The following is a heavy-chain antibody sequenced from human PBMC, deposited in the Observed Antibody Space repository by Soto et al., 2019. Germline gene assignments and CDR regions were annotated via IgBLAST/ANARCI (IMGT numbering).Heavy chain of an antibody. J-gene: IGHJ4*02. Sequence: QLQLQESGPGLVKPSETLSLTCTVSGGSISSISYFWGWIRQPPGKGLEWIGSIFYSGSTFYNPSLKSRVTISVDTSKNQFSLRLSSVTAADTAVYYCARDVEYYDTSGITQTFDHWGQGTLVTVSS. D-gene: IGHD3-22*01. CDR3: ARDVEYYDTSGITQTFDH. CDR1: GGSISSISYF. CDR2: IFYSGST. V-gene: IGHV4-39*02.